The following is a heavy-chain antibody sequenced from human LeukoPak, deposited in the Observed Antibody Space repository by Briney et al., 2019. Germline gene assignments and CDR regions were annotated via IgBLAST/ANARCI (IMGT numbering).Heavy chain of an antibody. CDR3: ASWGTTTRNDY. V-gene: IGHV3-11*01. J-gene: IGHJ4*02. Sequence: GGSLRLSCAASGFTFSDYYMSWIRQAPGKGLEWVSYISSSGSTIYYADSVKGRFTISRDNAKNSLYLQMNSLRAENTAVYYCASWGTTTRNDYWGQGTLVTVSS. CDR2: ISSSGSTI. D-gene: IGHD1-14*01. CDR1: GFTFSDYY.